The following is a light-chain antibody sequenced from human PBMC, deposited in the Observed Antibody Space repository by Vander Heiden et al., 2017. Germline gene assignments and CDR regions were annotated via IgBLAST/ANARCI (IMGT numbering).Light chain of an antibody. J-gene: IGLJ1*01. V-gene: IGLV2-14*01. CDR1: SRDFGGHVN. Sequence: SALAQPASVSGSPGQSITISCPGSSRDFGGHVNFSWYQHHPPQAPTLLIFEVSKRPAVVAHRFSGSKSGKTASLTSAGLQAEDEADYYCSSYTTSYTYVFGTGTKVTVL. CDR3: SSYTTSYTYV. CDR2: EVS.